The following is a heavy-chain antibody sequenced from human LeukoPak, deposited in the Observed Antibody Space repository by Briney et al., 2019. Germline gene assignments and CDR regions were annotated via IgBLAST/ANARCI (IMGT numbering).Heavy chain of an antibody. CDR3: ATAPYYDISTGFGMDV. CDR1: GYTLTELS. CDR2: FDPEDGET. Sequence: ASVKVSCKVSGYTLTELSMHWVRQAPGKGLEWMGGFDPEDGETIYAQKFQGRVTMTEDTSTDTAYMELSSLRSEDTAVYYCATAPYYDISTGFGMDVWGQGTTVTVSS. D-gene: IGHD3-9*01. V-gene: IGHV1-24*01. J-gene: IGHJ6*02.